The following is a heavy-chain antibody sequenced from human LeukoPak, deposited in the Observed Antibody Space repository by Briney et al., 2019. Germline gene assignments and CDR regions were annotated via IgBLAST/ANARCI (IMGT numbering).Heavy chain of an antibody. Sequence: SETLSLTCTVSGGSISIYYWNWIRQPAGKGLEWIGRIFTSGITNYNPSLKGRVTMSVDTSKNQFSLNLSSVTAAATAVYYCARESSGTYYNPLGYMDVWGKGTTVTVSS. D-gene: IGHD3-10*01. J-gene: IGHJ6*03. CDR2: IFTSGIT. CDR1: GGSISIYY. V-gene: IGHV4-4*07. CDR3: ARESSGTYYNPLGYMDV.